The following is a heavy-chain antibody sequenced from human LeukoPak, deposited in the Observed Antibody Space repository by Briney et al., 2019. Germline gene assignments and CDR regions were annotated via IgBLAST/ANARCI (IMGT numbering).Heavy chain of an antibody. Sequence: PSETLSLTCSVSGGSMNSYYWSWIRQSPGKGLEWIGYTYYIGSPNYNPSLKSRVTISVDTSKNQFSLRLTSVTAADTAVYYCARDRHDSTGYYYDYWGQGALVTVPS. D-gene: IGHD3-22*01. V-gene: IGHV4-59*01. CDR3: ARDRHDSTGYYYDY. CDR1: GGSMNSYY. CDR2: TYYIGSP. J-gene: IGHJ4*02.